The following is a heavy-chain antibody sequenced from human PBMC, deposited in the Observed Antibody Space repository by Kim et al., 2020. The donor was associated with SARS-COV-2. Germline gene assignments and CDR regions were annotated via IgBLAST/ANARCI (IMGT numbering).Heavy chain of an antibody. V-gene: IGHV3-33*01. CDR1: GFTFSSYG. J-gene: IGHJ4*02. D-gene: IGHD6-19*01. CDR3: ARDSSGSGWTAVFDY. Sequence: GGSLRLSCAASGFTFSSYGMHWVRQAPGKGLEWVAVIWYDGSNKYYADSVKGRFTISRDNSKNTLYLQMNSLRAEDTAVYYCARDSSGSGWTAVFDYWGQGTLVTVSS. CDR2: IWYDGSNK.